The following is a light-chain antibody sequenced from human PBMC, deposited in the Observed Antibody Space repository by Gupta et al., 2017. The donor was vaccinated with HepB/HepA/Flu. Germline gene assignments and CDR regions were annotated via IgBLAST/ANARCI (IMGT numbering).Light chain of an antibody. CDR3: SSRDKTNKHLL. Sequence: SSELTQDPAVSVVLGQTVTVTWLGDSVRNYYVSWYQQKPGQAPLLVIYGKNSRPSGIPDRFSGSSSVGTASLTITGAQAEDEADYYCSSRDKTNKHLLFGGGTKLTVL. CDR1: SVRNYY. CDR2: GKN. J-gene: IGLJ2*01. V-gene: IGLV3-19*01.